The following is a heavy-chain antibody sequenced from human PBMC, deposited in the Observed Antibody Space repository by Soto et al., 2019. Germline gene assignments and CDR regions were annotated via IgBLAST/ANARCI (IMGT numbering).Heavy chain of an antibody. Sequence: SETLSLTCTVSGGSVTSDEDYWTWIRKSPGKGLEWIGYISNSGSTGYNPSLKTRLSMSVDRSKNQFTLRLTSVTAADTAVYFCATESGSTYGYFDHWGQGTQVTVSS. CDR2: ISNSGST. V-gene: IGHV4-30-4*01. CDR1: GGSVTSDEDY. CDR3: ATESGSTYGYFDH. D-gene: IGHD5-18*01. J-gene: IGHJ4*02.